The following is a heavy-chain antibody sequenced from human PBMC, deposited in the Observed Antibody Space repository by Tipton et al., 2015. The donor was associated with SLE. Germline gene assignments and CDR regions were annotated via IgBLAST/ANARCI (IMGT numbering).Heavy chain of an antibody. D-gene: IGHD6-6*01. CDR2: IYYSGST. CDR3: ARIAAREGYYYYYMDV. CDR1: GGSISSHY. J-gene: IGHJ6*03. Sequence: TLSLTCTVSGGSISSHYWSWIRQPPGKGLEWIGYIYYSGSTNYNPSLKSRVTISVDTSKNQFSLKLSSVTAADTAVYYCARIAAREGYYYYYMDVWGKGTTVTVSS. V-gene: IGHV4-59*08.